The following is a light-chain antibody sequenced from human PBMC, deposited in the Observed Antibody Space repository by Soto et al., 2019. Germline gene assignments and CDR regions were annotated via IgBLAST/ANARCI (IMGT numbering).Light chain of an antibody. Sequence: QSVLTQPASVSGSPGQSITISCTGTSSDVGGYNYVSWYQQHPGKAPKLMIYDVTNRPSGVSNRFSGSKSGNTASLTISGLQAEDGAVYYCSLYTSSTPFSFGTGTKSPS. J-gene: IGLJ1*01. CDR2: DVT. CDR1: SSDVGGYNY. V-gene: IGLV2-14*01. CDR3: SLYTSSTPFS.